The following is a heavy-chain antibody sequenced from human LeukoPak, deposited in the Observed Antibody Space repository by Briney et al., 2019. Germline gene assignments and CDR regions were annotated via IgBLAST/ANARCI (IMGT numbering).Heavy chain of an antibody. J-gene: IGHJ4*02. CDR1: GFTFSTYG. D-gene: IGHD3-10*01. Sequence: GGSLRLSCAASGFTFSTYGMTWVRQAPGKGLEWVSYISERGGSTTYADSVKGRFTISRDTSLNTLYLQMNNLRAEDTAVYFCAKRGVVIRGILVSGYQQEAYHYDFWGQGVLVTVSS. CDR3: AKRGVVIRGILVSGYQQEAYHYDF. CDR2: ISERGGST. V-gene: IGHV3-23*01.